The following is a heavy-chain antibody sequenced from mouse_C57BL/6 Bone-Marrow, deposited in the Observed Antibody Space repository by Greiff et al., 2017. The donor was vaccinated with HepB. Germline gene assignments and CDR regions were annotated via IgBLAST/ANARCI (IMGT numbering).Heavy chain of an antibody. V-gene: IGHV1-54*01. CDR3: ARCTTVVPYYFDY. CDR1: GYAFTNYL. CDR2: INPGSGGT. J-gene: IGHJ2*01. D-gene: IGHD1-1*01. Sequence: LVESGAELVRPGTSVKVSCKASGYAFTNYLIEWVKQRPGQGLEWIGVINPGSGGTNYNEKFKGKATLTADKSSSTAYMQLSSLTSEDSAVYFCARCTTVVPYYFDYWGQGTTLTVSS.